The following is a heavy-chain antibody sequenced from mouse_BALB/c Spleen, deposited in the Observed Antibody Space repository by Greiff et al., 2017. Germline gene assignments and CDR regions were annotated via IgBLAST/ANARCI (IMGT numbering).Heavy chain of an antibody. V-gene: IGHV2-6-7*01. D-gene: IGHD2-4*01. CDR3: ARGWDYDAGPWFAY. J-gene: IGHJ3*01. CDR1: GFSLTGYG. CDR2: IWGDGST. Sequence: VQLQQSGPGLVAPSQSLSITCTVSGFSLTGYGVNWVRQPPGKGLEWLGMIWGDGSTDYNSALKSRLSISKDNSKSQVFLKMNSLQTDDTARYYCARGWDYDAGPWFAYWGRGTLVTVSA.